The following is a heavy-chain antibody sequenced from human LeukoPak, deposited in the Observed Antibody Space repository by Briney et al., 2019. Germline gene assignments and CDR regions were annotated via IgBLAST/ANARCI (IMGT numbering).Heavy chain of an antibody. Sequence: GGSLRLSCAASGFTVSSNYMSWVRQAPGKGLEWVSVIYSGGYTDYADSVKGRFTISRDNSKNTLYLQMNSLRAEDTGVYYCAKGRGGGWYSHFDYWGQGTLVTVSS. V-gene: IGHV3-66*01. CDR2: IYSGGYT. J-gene: IGHJ4*02. CDR3: AKGRGGGWYSHFDY. D-gene: IGHD6-19*01. CDR1: GFTVSSNY.